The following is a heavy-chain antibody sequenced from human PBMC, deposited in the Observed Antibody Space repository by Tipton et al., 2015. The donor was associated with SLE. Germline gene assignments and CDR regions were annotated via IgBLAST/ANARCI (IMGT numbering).Heavy chain of an antibody. J-gene: IGHJ4*03. V-gene: IGHV3-33*01. CDR2: IWRDGSDE. CDR1: GFTFSQYA. D-gene: IGHD2-2*01. Sequence: SLRLSCATSGFTFSQYAMHWVRQAPGKGLEWVAVIWRDGSDECYVDSVKGRFTISRDNSRNMLYLRMNSLGVEDTAVYYCARGYPYQLLFSDYWGQGTRVTVSS. CDR3: ARGYPYQLLFSDY.